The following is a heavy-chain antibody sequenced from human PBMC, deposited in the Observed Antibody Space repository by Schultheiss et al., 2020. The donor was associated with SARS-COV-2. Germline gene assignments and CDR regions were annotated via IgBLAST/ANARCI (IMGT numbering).Heavy chain of an antibody. V-gene: IGHV4-4*07. D-gene: IGHD3-10*01. Sequence: SETLSLTCTVSGGSISSYYWSWIRQPAGKGLEWIGRIYTSGSTNYNPSLKSRVTMSVDTSKNQFSLKLSSVTAADTAVYYCASSNYGSGSYSFYFDYWGQGTLVTVSS. J-gene: IGHJ4*02. CDR3: ASSNYGSGSYSFYFDY. CDR1: GGSISSYY. CDR2: IYTSGST.